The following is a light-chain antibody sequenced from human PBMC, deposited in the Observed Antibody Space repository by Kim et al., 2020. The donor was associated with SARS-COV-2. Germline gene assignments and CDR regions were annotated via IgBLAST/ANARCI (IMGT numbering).Light chain of an antibody. V-gene: IGLV1-40*01. J-gene: IGLJ2*01. CDR2: GDS. CDR1: SSNIGAGYV. Sequence: QSVLTQPPSVSGAPGQRVTISCTGSSSNIGAGYVVHWYQQLPGTAPKLLIYGDSNRPSGVPDRFSGSKSGTSASLAITGLQPEDEADYYCQSYDPSLSGSDVVFGGGTQLTVL. CDR3: QSYDPSLSGSDVV.